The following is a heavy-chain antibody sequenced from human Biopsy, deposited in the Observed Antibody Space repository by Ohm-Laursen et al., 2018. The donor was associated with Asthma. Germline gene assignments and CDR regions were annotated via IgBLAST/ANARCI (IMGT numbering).Heavy chain of an antibody. CDR1: GFTFSTYG. V-gene: IGHV3-30*03. D-gene: IGHD2-21*01. CDR2: IAWDGINS. Sequence: SLRLSCAASGFTFSTYGMHWVRQAPGKGLEWVAFIAWDGINSYYADSVEGRFTISRDNSRNTLYLQKNSLRADDTAVYYCARAGESDLVGGLDVWGQGTTVIVS. J-gene: IGHJ6*02. CDR3: ARAGESDLVGGLDV.